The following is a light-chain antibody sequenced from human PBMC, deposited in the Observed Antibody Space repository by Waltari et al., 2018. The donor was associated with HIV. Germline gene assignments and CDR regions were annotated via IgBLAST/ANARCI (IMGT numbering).Light chain of an antibody. J-gene: IGLJ3*02. Sequence: QAALTQPPSASGSPGQSGTIPCTGTSSDVGGYNFVSWDQQHPGKAPKLPIFEATKRPSGVPDRFSGSKSGNTASLTVSGLQAEDEADYYCSSYAGSSTLMFGGGTKLTVL. CDR3: SSYAGSSTLM. CDR2: EAT. V-gene: IGLV2-8*01. CDR1: SSDVGGYNF.